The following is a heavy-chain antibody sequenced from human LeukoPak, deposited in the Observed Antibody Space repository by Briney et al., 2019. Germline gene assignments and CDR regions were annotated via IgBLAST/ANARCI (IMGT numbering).Heavy chain of an antibody. D-gene: IGHD4-11*01. J-gene: IGHJ4*02. Sequence: QPGGSLRLSCDTSGFTFSHFGMHWVCQAPGKGLEWVAVIWSDATNQYYGDSVKGRFTISRDNFKKTVSLQMDSLRAEDTAVYYCAKDAQRGLDYSSSLEHWGQGSLVTVSS. CDR1: GFTFSHFG. V-gene: IGHV3-33*06. CDR2: IWSDATNQ. CDR3: AKDAQRGLDYSSSLEH.